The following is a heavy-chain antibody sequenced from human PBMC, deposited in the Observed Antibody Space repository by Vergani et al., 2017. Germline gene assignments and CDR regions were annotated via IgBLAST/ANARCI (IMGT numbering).Heavy chain of an antibody. CDR2: ISARYPST. J-gene: IGHJ2*01. V-gene: IGHV3-23*01. CDR3: VRLPRGPWNFDL. Sequence: EVQLLQSGGGVIQPGGSVRLSCAASGFTFSACPMTWVRQAPGKGLEWVSAISARYPSTYYADSVKGRFTISRDNSKNMLYLQMSGLRVEDTAVYYCVRLPRGPWNFDLWGRGTLITVSS. CDR1: GFTFSACP.